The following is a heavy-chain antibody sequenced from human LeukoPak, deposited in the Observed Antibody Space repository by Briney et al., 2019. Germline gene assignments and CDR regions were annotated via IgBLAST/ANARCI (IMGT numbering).Heavy chain of an antibody. V-gene: IGHV4-39*01. J-gene: IGHJ4*02. D-gene: IGHD3-3*01. CDR2: IYYSGST. CDR1: GGSISSSSYY. Sequence: SETLSLTCTVSGGSISSSSYYWGWIRQPPGKGLEWIGSIYYSGSTYYNPSLKSRVTISVDTSKNQFSLKLSSVTAADTAVYYCARLYYDFWSGYPYYFDYWGQGTLVTVSS. CDR3: ARLYYDFWSGYPYYFDY.